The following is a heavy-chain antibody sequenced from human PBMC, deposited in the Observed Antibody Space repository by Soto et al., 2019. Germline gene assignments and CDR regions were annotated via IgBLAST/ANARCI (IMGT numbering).Heavy chain of an antibody. V-gene: IGHV4-31*03. CDR1: GGSVSNGGYF. CDR3: ARDLGTGDGFDY. J-gene: IGHJ4*02. Sequence: QVHLQESGPGLVKPSQTLSLICTVSGGSVSNGGYFWSWVRQHPGRGLEWIGYIYYNGNTRYNPSLRSRVTISADRFKNQFSLNLSSVTAADTGVYYCARDLGTGDGFDYWGQGSLVTVAS. CDR2: IYYNGNT. D-gene: IGHD3-10*01.